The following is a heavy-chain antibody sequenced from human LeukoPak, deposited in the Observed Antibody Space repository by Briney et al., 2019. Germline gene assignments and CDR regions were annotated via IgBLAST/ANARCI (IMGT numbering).Heavy chain of an antibody. D-gene: IGHD3-22*01. Sequence: PGGSLRLSCAASGFTFSSYGMHWVRQAPGKGLEWVAFIRYDGSNKYYADSVKGRFTISRDNSKNTLYLQMNSLRAEDTAVYYCAKLSYYYDSSGYSAPDLWGRGTLVTVSS. CDR2: IRYDGSNK. V-gene: IGHV3-30*02. CDR1: GFTFSSYG. CDR3: AKLSYYYDSSGYSAPDL. J-gene: IGHJ2*01.